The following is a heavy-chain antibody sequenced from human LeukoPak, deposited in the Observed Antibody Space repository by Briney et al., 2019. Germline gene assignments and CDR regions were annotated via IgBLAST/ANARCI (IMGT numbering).Heavy chain of an antibody. CDR3: ATIQIMVVPATLDY. CDR2: ISYSGST. D-gene: IGHD2-15*01. Sequence: PSETLSLTCTVSGGSIRSSSYYWGWIRQPPGKGLEWIGSISYSGSTYYNPSLKSRVTIFVETSKNQFSLNLTSVTAADTAVYYRATIQIMVVPATLDYWGQGTLVTVSS. V-gene: IGHV4-39*01. CDR1: GGSIRSSSYY. J-gene: IGHJ4*02.